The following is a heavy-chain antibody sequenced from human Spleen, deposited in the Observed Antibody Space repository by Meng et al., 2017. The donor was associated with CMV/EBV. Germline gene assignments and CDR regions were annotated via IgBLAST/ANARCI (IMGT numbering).Heavy chain of an antibody. D-gene: IGHD5-24*01. Sequence: GSLRLSCTVSGGSISSYYWSWIRQPPGKGLEWIGSIYYSGSTYYNPSLKSRVTISVDTSKNQFSLKLSSVTAADTAVYYCASIPDGYNVYYYYGMDVWGQGTTVTVSS. CDR1: GGSISSYY. CDR3: ASIPDGYNVYYYYGMDV. CDR2: IYYSGST. V-gene: IGHV4-39*07. J-gene: IGHJ6*02.